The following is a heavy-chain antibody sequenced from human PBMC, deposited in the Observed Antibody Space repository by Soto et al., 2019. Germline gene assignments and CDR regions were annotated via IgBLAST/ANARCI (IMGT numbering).Heavy chain of an antibody. CDR1: GYTFTSYA. D-gene: IGHD2-21*02. J-gene: IGHJ4*02. V-gene: IGHV1-3*04. Sequence: QVQLVQSGAEEKKPGASVKVSCKASGYTFTSYAMHWVRQAPGQGLAWMGWINTGNGNTNYSQKFQGRVSIARDTSASTAYMELSSLRSEDTAVYYCARSIVVVPALDYWGQGTLVTVSS. CDR3: ARSIVVVPALDY. CDR2: INTGNGNT.